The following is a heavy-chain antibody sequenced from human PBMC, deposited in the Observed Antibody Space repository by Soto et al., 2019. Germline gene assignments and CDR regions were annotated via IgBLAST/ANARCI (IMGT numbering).Heavy chain of an antibody. Sequence: EVQLVESGGALVQPGGSLRLSCAASGFAVSTNYMSWVRQAPGKGLEWVSVIHSGGSTYYADSVKCRFTISRDNFQNTLSLQMNSLRVEDTGGYYCVRAIDDLGQGTLVTVSS. CDR2: IHSGGST. CDR1: GFAVSTNY. D-gene: IGHD3-10*01. V-gene: IGHV3-66*01. J-gene: IGHJ4*02. CDR3: VRAIDD.